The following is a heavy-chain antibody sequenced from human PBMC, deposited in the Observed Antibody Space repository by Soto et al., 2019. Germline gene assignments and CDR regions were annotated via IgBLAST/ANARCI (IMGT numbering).Heavy chain of an antibody. CDR1: GGSISSYY. CDR2: IYTSGST. V-gene: IGHV4-4*07. Sequence: PSETLSLTCTVSGGSISSYYWSWIRQPAGKGLEWIGRIYTSGSTNYNPSLKSRVTMSVDTSKNQFSLKLSSVTAADTAVYYCARELRTMVRGVISNWFDPWGQGTLVTVSS. CDR3: ARELRTMVRGVISNWFDP. J-gene: IGHJ5*02. D-gene: IGHD3-10*01.